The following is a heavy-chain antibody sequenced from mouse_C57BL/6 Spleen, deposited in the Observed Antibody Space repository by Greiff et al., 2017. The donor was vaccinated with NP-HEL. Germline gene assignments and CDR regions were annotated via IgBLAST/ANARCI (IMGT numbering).Heavy chain of an antibody. V-gene: IGHV14-1*01. J-gene: IGHJ1*03. Sequence: EVQLQQSGAELVRPGASVKLSCTASGFNIKDYYMHWVKQRPEQGLEWIGRIDPEDGDTEYAPKFQGNATMTADTSSNTAYLQPSSLPSEDTAVLYCTADDYDGWYFDVWGTGTTVNVS. CDR1: GFNIKDYY. CDR2: IDPEDGDT. D-gene: IGHD2-4*01. CDR3: TADDYDGWYFDV.